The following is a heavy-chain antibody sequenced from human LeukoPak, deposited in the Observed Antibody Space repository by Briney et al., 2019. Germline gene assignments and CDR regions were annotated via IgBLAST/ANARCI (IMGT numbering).Heavy chain of an antibody. Sequence: ASVKVSCKASGGTFSSYTISWVRQAPGQGLEWMGRIIPILGIANYAQKFQGRVTATADKSTSTAYMELSSLRSEDTAVYYCARDRLDYGGYGRPLDEYNWFDPWGQGTLVTVSS. CDR3: ARDRLDYGGYGRPLDEYNWFDP. J-gene: IGHJ5*02. D-gene: IGHD4-17*01. CDR1: GGTFSSYT. V-gene: IGHV1-69*04. CDR2: IIPILGIA.